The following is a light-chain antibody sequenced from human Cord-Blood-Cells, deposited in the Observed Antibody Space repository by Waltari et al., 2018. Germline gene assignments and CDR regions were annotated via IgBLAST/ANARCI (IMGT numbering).Light chain of an antibody. CDR1: QDISNY. CDR3: QQYDNLPMYT. Sequence: DIQMTQSPSSLSASVGDRVTITCQASQDISNYLNWYQQKPGKAPKLLIYDASNLETGVPSRFSGSGSGTDFTFTISSLQPEDSATYYGQQYDNLPMYTFGQGTKLEIK. J-gene: IGKJ2*01. V-gene: IGKV1-33*01. CDR2: DAS.